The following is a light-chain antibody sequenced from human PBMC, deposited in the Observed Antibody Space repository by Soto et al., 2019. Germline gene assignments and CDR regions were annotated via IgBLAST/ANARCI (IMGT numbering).Light chain of an antibody. CDR1: QSISSSY. CDR3: QQYGRA. CDR2: GAS. J-gene: IGKJ1*01. V-gene: IGKV3-20*01. Sequence: EIVLTQSPGTLSLSPEERATLSCRASQSISSSYLAWYQQKPGQAPRLLIYGASSRATGIPDRFSGSGSGTDFTLTISSLEPEDFAVYYCQQYGRAFGQGTKVDIK.